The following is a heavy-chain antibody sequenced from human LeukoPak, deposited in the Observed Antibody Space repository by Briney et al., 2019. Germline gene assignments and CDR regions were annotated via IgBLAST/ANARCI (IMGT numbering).Heavy chain of an antibody. Sequence: PGGSLRLSCAASGFTFSSYAMSWVRQAPGKGLEWVSAISGSGGSTYYADSVKGRFTISRDNSKNTLYPQVNSLRAEDTAVYYCAKCAGYEELQLDYWGQGTLVTVSS. CDR2: ISGSGGST. V-gene: IGHV3-23*01. CDR3: AKCAGYEELQLDY. J-gene: IGHJ4*02. D-gene: IGHD2-15*01. CDR1: GFTFSSYA.